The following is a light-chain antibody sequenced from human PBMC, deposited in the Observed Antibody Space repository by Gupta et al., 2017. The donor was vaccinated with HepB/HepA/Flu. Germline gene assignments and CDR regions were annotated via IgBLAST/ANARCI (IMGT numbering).Light chain of an antibody. Sequence: QAGLTQPPSVSKGLRQTATLTCTGNHNNVGNQGATWLQQHQGHPPKLLSYRNDNRPSGISERFSASRSGNTASLTITGLQPEDEADYYCSAWDTSLRGGVFGGGTKLTVV. CDR1: HNNVGNQG. V-gene: IGLV10-54*04. J-gene: IGLJ3*02. CDR3: SAWDTSLRGGV. CDR2: RND.